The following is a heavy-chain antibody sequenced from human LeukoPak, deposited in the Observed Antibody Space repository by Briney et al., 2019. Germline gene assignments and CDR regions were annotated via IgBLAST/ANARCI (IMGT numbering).Heavy chain of an antibody. CDR2: ISSSSSYI. Sequence: PGGSLRLSCAASGFTFSSYSMNWVRQAPGKGLEWVSSISSSSSYIYYADSVKGRFTTSRDNAKNSLYLQMNSLRAEDTAVYYCARGGSGSGSWFDPWGQGTLVTVSS. D-gene: IGHD6-19*01. V-gene: IGHV3-21*01. CDR3: ARGGSGSGSWFDP. J-gene: IGHJ5*02. CDR1: GFTFSSYS.